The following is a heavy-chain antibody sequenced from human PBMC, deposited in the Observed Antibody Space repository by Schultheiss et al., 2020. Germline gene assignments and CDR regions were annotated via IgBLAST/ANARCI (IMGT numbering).Heavy chain of an antibody. CDR1: GGSFSGYY. V-gene: IGHV4-34*01. CDR3: ARGYYGSGSYLFDY. J-gene: IGHJ4*02. Sequence: SETLSLTCAVYGGSFSGYYWSWIRQPPGKGLEWIGEINHSGSTNYNPSLKSRVTISVDTSKNQFSLKLSSVTAADTAVYYCARGYYGSGSYLFDYWGQGTLVTVSS. D-gene: IGHD3-10*01. CDR2: INHSGST.